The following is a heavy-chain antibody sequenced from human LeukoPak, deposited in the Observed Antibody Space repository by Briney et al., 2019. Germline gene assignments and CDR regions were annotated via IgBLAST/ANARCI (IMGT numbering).Heavy chain of an antibody. J-gene: IGHJ6*03. CDR1: GFTFSSYG. CDR3: AKDEVQSNFLVPVYYYYYMDV. D-gene: IGHD2/OR15-2a*01. Sequence: GGSLRLSCAASGFTFSSYGMHWVRQAPGKGLEWVAVISYDGSNKYYADSVKGRFTISRDNSKNTLYLQMNSLRAEDTAVYYCAKDEVQSNFLVPVYYYYYMDVWGKGTTVTVSS. CDR2: ISYDGSNK. V-gene: IGHV3-30*18.